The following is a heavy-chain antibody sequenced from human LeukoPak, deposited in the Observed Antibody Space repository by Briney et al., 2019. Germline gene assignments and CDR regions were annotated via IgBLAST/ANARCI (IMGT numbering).Heavy chain of an antibody. CDR2: IYHSGST. V-gene: IGHV4-4*02. D-gene: IGHD6-13*01. CDR1: GGSISSSNW. Sequence: PSETLSLTCAVSGGSISSSNWWSWVRQPPGKGLEWIGEIYHSGSTNYNPSLKSRVTISVDKSKNQFSLKLSSVTAADTAVYYCARQQVSWYPSLYYYYYYMDVWGKGTTVTVSS. J-gene: IGHJ6*03. CDR3: ARQQVSWYPSLYYYYYYMDV.